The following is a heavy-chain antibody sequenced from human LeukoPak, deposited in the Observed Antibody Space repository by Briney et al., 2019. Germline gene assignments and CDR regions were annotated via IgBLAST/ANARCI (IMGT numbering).Heavy chain of an antibody. CDR3: ARGNIVVVPPASVFDP. J-gene: IGHJ5*02. CDR1: GGTFSSYA. Sequence: GASVKVSCKASGGTFSSYAISWVRQAPGQGLEWMGGIIPIFGTANYAQKFQGRVTITTDESTSTAYMELSSLRSEDTAVYYCARGNIVVVPPASVFDPWGQGTLVTVSS. CDR2: IIPIFGTA. V-gene: IGHV1-69*05. D-gene: IGHD2-2*01.